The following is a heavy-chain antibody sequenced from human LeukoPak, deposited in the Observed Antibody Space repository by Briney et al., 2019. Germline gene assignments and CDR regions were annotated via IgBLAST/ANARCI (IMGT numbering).Heavy chain of an antibody. CDR1: GGSISSYY. Sequence: SETLSLTCTVSGGSISSYYWSWIRQPPGKGLEWIGYIYYSGSTNYNPSLKSRVTISVDTSKNQFSLKLSSVTAADTAVYYCARVKDGDYFDYWGLGTLVTVSS. D-gene: IGHD4-17*01. CDR3: ARVKDGDYFDY. J-gene: IGHJ4*02. V-gene: IGHV4-59*01. CDR2: IYYSGST.